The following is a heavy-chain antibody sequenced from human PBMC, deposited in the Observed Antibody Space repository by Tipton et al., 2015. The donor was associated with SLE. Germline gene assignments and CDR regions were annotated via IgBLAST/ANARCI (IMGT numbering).Heavy chain of an antibody. Sequence: TLSLTCTVSGGSISSYYWSWIRQPPGKGLEWIGYIYYSGSPNYNPSLKSRVTISVDTSKNQFSLKLSSVTAADTAVYYCARYRVCGGDCYYAFDIWGQGTMVTVSS. V-gene: IGHV4-59*08. CDR3: ARYRVCGGDCYYAFDI. CDR2: IYYSGSP. J-gene: IGHJ3*02. D-gene: IGHD2-21*01. CDR1: GGSISSYY.